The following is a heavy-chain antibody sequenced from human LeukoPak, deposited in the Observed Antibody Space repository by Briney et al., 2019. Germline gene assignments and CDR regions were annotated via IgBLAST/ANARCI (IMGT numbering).Heavy chain of an antibody. CDR1: GYTLSNYD. D-gene: IGHD1-26*01. CDR3: ARGPVGATRTWDY. CDR2: ISVYNGNT. J-gene: IGHJ4*02. Sequence: ASVKVSCKASGYTLSNYDISWVRQAPGQGLEWMGWISVYNGNTNYAQKFQGRVTMTTDTSTNTAYMELRSLRSDDTAVYYCARGPVGATRTWDYWGQGTLVTVSS. V-gene: IGHV1-18*01.